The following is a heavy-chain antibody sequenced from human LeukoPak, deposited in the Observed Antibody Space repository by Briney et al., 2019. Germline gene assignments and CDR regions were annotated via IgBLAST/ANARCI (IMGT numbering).Heavy chain of an antibody. Sequence: GGSLRLSCAASGFTFSDYYMSWVRQAPGKGLEWVSYISSSGSTIYYADSVKGRFTISRDNAKNSLYLQMNSLRAEDTAVYYCASDRPVAGTDYWGQGTLVTVSS. D-gene: IGHD6-19*01. J-gene: IGHJ4*02. CDR3: ASDRPVAGTDY. CDR2: ISSSGSTI. V-gene: IGHV3-11*01. CDR1: GFTFSDYY.